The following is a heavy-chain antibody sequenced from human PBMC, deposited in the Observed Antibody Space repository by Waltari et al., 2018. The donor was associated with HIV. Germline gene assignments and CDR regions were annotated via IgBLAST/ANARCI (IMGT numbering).Heavy chain of an antibody. J-gene: IGHJ4*02. V-gene: IGHV3-33*01. Sequence: QVQLVESGGGVVQPGRSLRLSCAASGFTFSSYGLHWVRQAPGKGLDWLAVVWYDGKNKYYADSVKGRFTVSRDNSKNTLFLQMNSLRVDDTAVYYCARTPYDTSGYCFDYWGQGTLVTVSS. D-gene: IGHD3-22*01. CDR1: GFTFSSYG. CDR2: VWYDGKNK. CDR3: ARTPYDTSGYCFDY.